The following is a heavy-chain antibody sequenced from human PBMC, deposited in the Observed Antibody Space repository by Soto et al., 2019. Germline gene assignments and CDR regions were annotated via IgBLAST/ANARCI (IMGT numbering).Heavy chain of an antibody. J-gene: IGHJ4*02. CDR1: GYSFISYG. CDR2: ISVYNGDT. Sequence: QVQLVQSGGEVKNPGASVKVSCKASGYSFISYGINWVRQAPGQGLEWMGWISVYNGDTNYAQKLQGRVTMTTDTSTSTAYMDLKSRKSDDTAVYYGARGWELQAFDYCGQGTLVTVSS. V-gene: IGHV1-18*04. D-gene: IGHD1-26*01. CDR3: ARGWELQAFDY.